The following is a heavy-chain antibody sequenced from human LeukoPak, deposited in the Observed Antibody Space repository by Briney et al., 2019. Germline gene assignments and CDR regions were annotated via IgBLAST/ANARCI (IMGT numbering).Heavy chain of an antibody. J-gene: IGHJ3*02. CDR1: GGTFSSYA. CDR2: IIPIFGTA. CDR3: AVDTAMAYAFDI. V-gene: IGHV1-69*13. Sequence: SVKVSCKASGGTFSSYAISWVRQAPGQGLEWMGGIIPIFGTANYAQKFQGRVTITADESTSTAYMELSSLRSEDTAVYYCAVDTAMAYAFDIWGQGAMVTVSS. D-gene: IGHD5-18*01.